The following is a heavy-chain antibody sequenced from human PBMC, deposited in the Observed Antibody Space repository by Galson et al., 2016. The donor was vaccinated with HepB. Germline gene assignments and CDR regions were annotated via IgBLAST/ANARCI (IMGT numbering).Heavy chain of an antibody. V-gene: IGHV3-23*01. D-gene: IGHD3-9*01. CDR3: VKGDWVG. J-gene: IGHJ4*02. Sequence: SLRLSCAAFEFDFKKYDMSWVRQAPGERPEWVSTITGDGDNIYYVDSVKGRFTIPRDNSKKRLYLQMNSLRVDDTAVYHCVKGDWVGWGQGTLVTVSS. CDR2: ITGDGDNI. CDR1: EFDFKKYD.